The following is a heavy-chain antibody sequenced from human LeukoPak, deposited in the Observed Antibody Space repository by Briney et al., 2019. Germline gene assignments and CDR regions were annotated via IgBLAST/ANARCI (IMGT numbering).Heavy chain of an antibody. J-gene: IGHJ4*02. D-gene: IGHD5-18*01. Sequence: GGSLRLSCAASGFTFSDFAMIWVRQPPGKGLEWVSSIFQGGGEIHYADSVRGRFTISRDNSRSTLFLQMNSLRAEDTAIYYCATYRQVMLPFESWGQGTLVTVSS. CDR1: GFTFSDFA. CDR2: IFQGGGEI. CDR3: ATYRQVMLPFES. V-gene: IGHV3-23*01.